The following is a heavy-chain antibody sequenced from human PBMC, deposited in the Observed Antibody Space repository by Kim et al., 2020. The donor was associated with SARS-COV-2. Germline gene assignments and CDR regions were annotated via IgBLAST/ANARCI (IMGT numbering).Heavy chain of an antibody. V-gene: IGHV3-23*01. CDR1: GFTFSSYA. CDR3: AKDTRSVVAATLFY. Sequence: GGSPRLSCAASGFTFSSYAMSWVRQAPGKGLEWVSAISGSGGSTYYADSVKGRFTISRDNSKNTLYLQMNSLRAEDTAVYYCAKDTRSVVAATLFYWGQGTLVTVSS. CDR2: ISGSGGST. J-gene: IGHJ4*02. D-gene: IGHD2-15*01.